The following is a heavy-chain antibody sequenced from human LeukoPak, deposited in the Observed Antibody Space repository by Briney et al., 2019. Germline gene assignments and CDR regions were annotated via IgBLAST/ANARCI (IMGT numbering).Heavy chain of an antibody. CDR3: ARHSKNASSGYYYHFDY. CDR2: IYYSGST. CDR1: GGSISSYY. J-gene: IGHJ4*02. D-gene: IGHD3-22*01. Sequence: SETLSLTCTVSGGSISSYYWSWIRQPPGKGLEWIGYIYYSGSTNYNPSLRSRGTISVDTSKNQFSLKLSSVTAADTAVYYCARHSKNASSGYYYHFDYWGQGTLVTVSS. V-gene: IGHV4-59*08.